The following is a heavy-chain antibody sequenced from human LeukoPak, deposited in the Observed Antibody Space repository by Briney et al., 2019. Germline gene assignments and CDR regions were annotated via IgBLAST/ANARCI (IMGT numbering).Heavy chain of an antibody. D-gene: IGHD1-1*01. CDR2: IKQDGSEK. J-gene: IGHJ4*02. Sequence: PGGSLRLSCAASGFTFSSYWMSWVRQAPGKGLEWMANIKQDGSEKYYVDSVKGRFTISRDNAKNSLYLQMNSLRAEDTAVYYCASNPSGPQNWNYFDYWGQGTLVTVSS. CDR1: GFTFSSYW. CDR3: ASNPSGPQNWNYFDY. V-gene: IGHV3-7*01.